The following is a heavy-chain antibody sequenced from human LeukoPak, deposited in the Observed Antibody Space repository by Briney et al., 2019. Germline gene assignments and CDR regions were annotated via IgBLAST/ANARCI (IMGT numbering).Heavy chain of an antibody. CDR3: VKDGPITGIYLCA. Sequence: GGSLRLSCATSGFTFSSEPMNWVRQAPGKGLEWVSVISNADAYTSYTGSVKGRFTISRDNSKDTLYLQMNDLRAEDTAVYYCVKDGPITGIYLCAWGQGTLVTVSS. D-gene: IGHD1-1*01. CDR1: GFTFSSEP. CDR2: ISNADAYT. V-gene: IGHV3-23*01. J-gene: IGHJ5*02.